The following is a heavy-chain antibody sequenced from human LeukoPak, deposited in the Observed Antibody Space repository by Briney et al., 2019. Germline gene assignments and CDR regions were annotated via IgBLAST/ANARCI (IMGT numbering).Heavy chain of an antibody. Sequence: SETLSLTCTVSGGPISSSSYYWGWIRQPPGKGLEWIGSIYYSGSTYYNPSLKSRVTISVDTSKNQFSLKLSSVTAADTAVYYCARHADGGIVVVPAAPFDPWGQGTLVTVSS. CDR2: IYYSGST. CDR1: GGPISSSSYY. D-gene: IGHD2-2*01. V-gene: IGHV4-39*01. J-gene: IGHJ5*02. CDR3: ARHADGGIVVVPAAPFDP.